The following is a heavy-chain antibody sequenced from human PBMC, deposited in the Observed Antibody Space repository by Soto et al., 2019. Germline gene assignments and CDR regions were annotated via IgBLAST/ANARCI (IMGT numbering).Heavy chain of an antibody. CDR1: GFPFSRHT. Sequence: HPGGSLRLSCAASGFPFSRHTMHWVRQAPGKGLDWVASISYDGSNTYYADSVKGRFTISRDNSKNTLSVQMDSLRAEDTAVYYCAREVDRKSHLKWFDPWGQGVMVTVSS. D-gene: IGHD5-12*01. CDR2: ISYDGSNT. V-gene: IGHV3-30*04. CDR3: AREVDRKSHLKWFDP. J-gene: IGHJ5*02.